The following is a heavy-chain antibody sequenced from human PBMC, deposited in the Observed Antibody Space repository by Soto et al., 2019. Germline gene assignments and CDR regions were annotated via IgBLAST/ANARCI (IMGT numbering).Heavy chain of an antibody. CDR1: GGSISSGDYY. V-gene: IGHV4-30-4*01. CDR2: IYYSGST. D-gene: IGHD3-10*01. J-gene: IGHJ4*02. Sequence: SETLSLTCTVSGGSISSGDYYWSWIRQAPGKGLEWIGYIYYSGSTYYNPSLKSRVTISVDTSKNQFSLKLSSVTAADTAVYYCARDYYGSGSYSNEGFDYWGQGTLVTVSS. CDR3: ARDYYGSGSYSNEGFDY.